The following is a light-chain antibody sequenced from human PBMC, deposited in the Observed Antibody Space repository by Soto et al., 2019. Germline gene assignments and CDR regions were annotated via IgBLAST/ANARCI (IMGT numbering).Light chain of an antibody. J-gene: IGKJ2*01. V-gene: IGKV3-15*01. CDR2: GAS. CDR3: LQYNNWPYT. Sequence: EIVMTQSPATLSVSPGERATLSCRASQSVSSNLAWYQQKPGQAPRLLIYGASTKATGIPARFSGSGSGTVFTLTISSLQSENFAVYYCLQYNNWPYTFGQGTKLETK. CDR1: QSVSSN.